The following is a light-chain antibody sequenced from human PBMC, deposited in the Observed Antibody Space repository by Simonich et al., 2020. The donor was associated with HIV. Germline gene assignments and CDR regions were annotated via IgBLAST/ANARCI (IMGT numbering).Light chain of an antibody. V-gene: IGKV3-15*01. Sequence: EIVMTQSPVTLSVSPGERATLPCRASQSVNSNLAWYQQKPGQAPRLLIYGASTRATGIPARFSGSGSGTQFTLTISSMQSEDFAVYYCQQYNDWPPWTFGQGTKVEIK. CDR2: GAS. CDR3: QQYNDWPPWT. CDR1: QSVNSN. J-gene: IGKJ1*01.